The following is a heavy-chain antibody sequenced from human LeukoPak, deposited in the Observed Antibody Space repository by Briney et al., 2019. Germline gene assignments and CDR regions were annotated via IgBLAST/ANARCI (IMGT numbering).Heavy chain of an antibody. D-gene: IGHD5-18*01. CDR1: GFTFSSYG. CDR3: AKSFSLLEQLWFDY. CDR2: ISYDGSNK. J-gene: IGHJ4*02. V-gene: IGHV3-30*18. Sequence: GRSLRLSCSASGFTFSSYGMHWVRQAPGKGLEWVAVISYDGSNKYYADSVKGRFTISRDNSKNTLYLQMNSLRAEDTAVYYCAKSFSLLEQLWFDYWGQGTLVTVSS.